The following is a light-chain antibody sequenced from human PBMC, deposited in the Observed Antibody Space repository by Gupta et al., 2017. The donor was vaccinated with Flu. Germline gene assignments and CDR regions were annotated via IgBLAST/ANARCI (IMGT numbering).Light chain of an antibody. V-gene: IGLV1-44*01. CDR2: NDN. CDR1: NSNIGRNT. CDR3: ATWDDSLNGPV. Sequence: QSLLTKPPSSSGTPGQRVTISCSGSNSNIGRNTLSWYQQLPGAAPKLIIQNDNQRPSGVPVRFSGSKAGTSASLTISGLQSEDEGDFYCATWDDSLNGPVFGGGTRLTVL. J-gene: IGLJ3*02.